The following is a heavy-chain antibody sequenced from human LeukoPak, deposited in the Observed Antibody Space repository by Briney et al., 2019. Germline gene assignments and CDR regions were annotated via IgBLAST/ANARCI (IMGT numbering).Heavy chain of an antibody. CDR1: GGTFSSYG. CDR2: IIPIFGRA. D-gene: IGHD5-18*01. CDR3: ARGRRSEYSYGPDY. J-gene: IGHJ4*02. V-gene: IGHV1-69*01. Sequence: GSSVKVSCKASGGTFSSYGISWVRQAHGQGLEWMGGIIPIFGRAKYAQKFQGRVTITADESTSTAYMEVNSLRSEDTAVCFCARGRRSEYSYGPDYWGQGTLVTVSS.